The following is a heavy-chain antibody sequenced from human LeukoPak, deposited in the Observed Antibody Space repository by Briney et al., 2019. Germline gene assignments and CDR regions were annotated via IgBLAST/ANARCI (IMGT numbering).Heavy chain of an antibody. CDR1: GGSFSGYY. Sequence: SETLSLTCGVYGGSFSGYYWSWIRQPPGKGLEWIGEINHSGCTNYNPSLKSRVTISVDTSKDQFSLKLSSVAAADTAVYYCARTYYDFWSGNDAFDIWGQGTMVTVSS. CDR2: INHSGCT. V-gene: IGHV4-34*01. J-gene: IGHJ3*02. CDR3: ARTYYDFWSGNDAFDI. D-gene: IGHD3-3*01.